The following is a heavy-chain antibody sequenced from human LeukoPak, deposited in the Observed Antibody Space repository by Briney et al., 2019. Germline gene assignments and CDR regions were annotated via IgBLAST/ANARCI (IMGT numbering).Heavy chain of an antibody. CDR3: ARRIVSSSSGFDY. Sequence: SEPLSLTCAVSGYSISCGYHWGWIRQSPGKGLEWVGFMYHSGSTYYDPSLKSRVTISIDTSKNQFSLKLSSVTAADAAVYYCARRIVSSSSGFDYWGQGTLVTVSS. D-gene: IGHD6-6*01. J-gene: IGHJ4*02. CDR2: MYHSGST. V-gene: IGHV4-38-2*01. CDR1: GYSISCGYH.